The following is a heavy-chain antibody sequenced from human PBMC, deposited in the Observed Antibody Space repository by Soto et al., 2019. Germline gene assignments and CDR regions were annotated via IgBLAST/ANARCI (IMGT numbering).Heavy chain of an antibody. CDR1: GFTFSNYD. J-gene: IGHJ6*02. V-gene: IGHV3-13*01. CDR3: ARELHGGSYGMDV. CDR2: ITTAGDT. Sequence: EVQVVGSGGGLVQPGGSLRLSCAVSGFTFSNYDMHWVRQVTGKGLEWVSGITTAGDTYYSGSVKGRFTISREKAKNSLYLQMNGLSAGDTAVYYCARELHGGSYGMDVWGQGTTVTVSS.